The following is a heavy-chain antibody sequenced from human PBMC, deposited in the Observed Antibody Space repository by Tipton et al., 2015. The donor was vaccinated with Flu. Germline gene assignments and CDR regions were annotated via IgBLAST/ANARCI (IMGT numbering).Heavy chain of an antibody. V-gene: IGHV3-48*03. CDR3: ARFGNIGWLQLEGVDY. J-gene: IGHJ4*02. CDR2: ISSSGSTI. CDR1: GFTFSSYE. D-gene: IGHD5-24*01. Sequence: SLRLSCAASGFTFSSYEMNWVRQAPGKGLEWVSYISSSGSTIYYADSMKGRFTISRDNAKNSLYLQMNSLRAEDTAVYYCARFGNIGWLQLEGVDYWGQGTLVTVSS.